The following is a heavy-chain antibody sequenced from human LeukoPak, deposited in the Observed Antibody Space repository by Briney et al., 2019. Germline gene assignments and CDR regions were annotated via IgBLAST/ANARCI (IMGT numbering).Heavy chain of an antibody. CDR2: IYYSGST. CDR1: GASISSYY. CDR3: ARRGRRFCSGGRCYRTTAFDI. V-gene: IGHV4-59*12. Sequence: SETLSLTCTVSGASISSYYWTWIRQPPGKGLEWIGYIYYSGSTNYNPSLKSRVTMSVDTSKNQFSLKLTSVTAADTAVYYCARRGRRFCSGGRCYRTTAFDIWGQGTMVTVSS. D-gene: IGHD2-15*01. J-gene: IGHJ3*02.